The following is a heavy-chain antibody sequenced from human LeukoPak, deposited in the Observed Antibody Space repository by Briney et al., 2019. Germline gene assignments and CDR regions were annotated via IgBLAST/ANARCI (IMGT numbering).Heavy chain of an antibody. J-gene: IGHJ4*02. CDR3: AKDSDTYGHRHFDH. D-gene: IGHD2-8*01. CDR2: IGFDGSKI. V-gene: IGHV3-30*02. Sequence: PGGSLRLXCVASGFTFSSYGMQWDRQAPGKGLEWVAFIGFDGSKIYYADSVKGRFTISRDNSKNTVNLQMNSLRVEDTAVYYCAKDSDTYGHRHFDHWGQGTLVTVSS. CDR1: GFTFSSYG.